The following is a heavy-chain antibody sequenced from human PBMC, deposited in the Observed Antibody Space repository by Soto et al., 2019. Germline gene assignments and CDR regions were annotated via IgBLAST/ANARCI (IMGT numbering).Heavy chain of an antibody. CDR1: GFTFSSYG. J-gene: IGHJ6*02. CDR3: ARAARPWYYYYGMDV. CDR2: IWYDGSNK. Sequence: GGSLRLSCAASGFTFSSYGMHWVRQAPGKGLEWVAVIWYDGSNKYYADPVKGRFTISRDNSKNTLYLQMNSLRAEDTAVYYCARAARPWYYYYGMDVWGQGTTVTVSS. D-gene: IGHD6-6*01. V-gene: IGHV3-33*01.